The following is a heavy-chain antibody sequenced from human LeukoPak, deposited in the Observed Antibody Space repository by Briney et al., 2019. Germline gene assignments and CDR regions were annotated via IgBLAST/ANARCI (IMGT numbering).Heavy chain of an antibody. CDR1: GYTLTSYD. CDR3: ARGRAIFGVAVYYFDY. D-gene: IGHD3-3*01. V-gene: IGHV1-8*01. CDR2: MNPNSGNT. J-gene: IGHJ4*02. Sequence: ASVKASCKASGYTLTSYDINWVRQATGQGLEWMGWMNPNSGNTGYAQKFQGRVTMTRNTSTSTAYMELSSLRSEDTAVYYCARGRAIFGVAVYYFDYWGQGTLVTVSS.